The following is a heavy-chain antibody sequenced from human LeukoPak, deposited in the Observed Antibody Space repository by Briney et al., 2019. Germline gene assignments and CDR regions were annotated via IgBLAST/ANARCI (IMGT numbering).Heavy chain of an antibody. CDR2: INPNSGGT. D-gene: IGHD2-2*01. Sequence: ASVKVSCEASGYTFTGYYMHWVRQAPGQGLEWMGWINPNSGGTNYAQKFQGRVTMTRDTSISTAYMELSRLRSDDTAVYYCARDCGRGSTSCYAYWGQGTLVTVSS. CDR1: GYTFTGYY. CDR3: ARDCGRGSTSCYAY. V-gene: IGHV1-2*02. J-gene: IGHJ4*02.